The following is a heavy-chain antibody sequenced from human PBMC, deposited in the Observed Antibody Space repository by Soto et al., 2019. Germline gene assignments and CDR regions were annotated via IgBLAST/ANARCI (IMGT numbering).Heavy chain of an antibody. CDR1: GFIVSSSC. J-gene: IGHJ4*02. CDR2: IYDGGST. V-gene: IGHV3-53*02. D-gene: IGHD2-15*01. CDR3: VRTSGPHLYSFDS. Sequence: EVQLVETGGGLIQPGGSLRLSCAASGFIVSSSCMTWVRQAPGKGLEWVSVIYDGGSTYYADSVKGRFTISRDNSENTLYLQMNSLRVEDKAVYYCVRTSGPHLYSFDSWGQGPLVTVSS.